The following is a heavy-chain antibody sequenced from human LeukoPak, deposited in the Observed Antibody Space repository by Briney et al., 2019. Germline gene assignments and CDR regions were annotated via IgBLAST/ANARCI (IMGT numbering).Heavy chain of an antibody. J-gene: IGHJ4*02. D-gene: IGHD1/OR15-1a*01. CDR1: GFTFSTYS. Sequence: GGSLRLSCAASGFTFSTYSMNWVRQAPGKGLEWVSSISSSAYYIYYADSVKGRFTISRDNSKNTLYLQMNSLRAEDMAVYYCAKSHSVEQRGYFDYWGQGTLVTVSS. CDR2: ISSSAYYI. CDR3: AKSHSVEQRGYFDY. V-gene: IGHV3-23*01.